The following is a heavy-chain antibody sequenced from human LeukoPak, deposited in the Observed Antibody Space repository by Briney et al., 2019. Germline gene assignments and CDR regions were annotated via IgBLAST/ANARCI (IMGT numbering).Heavy chain of an antibody. D-gene: IGHD3-22*01. Sequence: ASVKVSCKASGGTFSSYAISWVRQAPGQRLEWMGRIIPIFGTANYAQKLQGKVTITTDESTSTAYMGLSSMRSEDTAVYYSARDRLDYDSSPVGYWGQGTLVTVSS. CDR3: ARDRLDYDSSPVGY. J-gene: IGHJ4*02. CDR1: GGTFSSYA. V-gene: IGHV1-69*05. CDR2: IIPIFGTA.